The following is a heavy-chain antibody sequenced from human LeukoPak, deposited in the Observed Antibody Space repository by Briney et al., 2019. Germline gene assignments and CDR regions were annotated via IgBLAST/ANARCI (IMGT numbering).Heavy chain of an antibody. D-gene: IGHD6-19*01. V-gene: IGHV1-46*01. CDR2: INPSGGST. CDR3: AREGYSSGWYLDAFDI. CDR1: GYTFTSYY. Sequence: ASVKVSCKASGYTFTSYYMHWVRQAPGQGLEWMGIINPSGGSTSYAQKFQGRVTMTRDTSTSTVYMELSSLRSEDTAVYYCAREGYSSGWYLDAFDIWGQGTMVTVSS. J-gene: IGHJ3*02.